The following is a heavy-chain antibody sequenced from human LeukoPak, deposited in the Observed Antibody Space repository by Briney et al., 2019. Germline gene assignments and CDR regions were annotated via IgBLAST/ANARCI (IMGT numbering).Heavy chain of an antibody. D-gene: IGHD3-16*01. J-gene: IGHJ5*02. CDR2: ISPGDSDT. Sequence: GESLKISCKASGYNFTTYWIGWVRQMPGKGLEWMGIISPGDSDTKYSPSFQGQVTISADKSITTAYLQWSSLKASDTAIYYCARLGGFLVVPPAWGSDNWFDPWGQGTLVTVSS. CDR1: GYNFTTYW. V-gene: IGHV5-51*01. CDR3: ARLGGFLVVPPAWGSDNWFDP.